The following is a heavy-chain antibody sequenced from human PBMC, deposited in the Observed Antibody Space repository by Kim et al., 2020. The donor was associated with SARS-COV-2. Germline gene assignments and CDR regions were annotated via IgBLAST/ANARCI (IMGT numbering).Heavy chain of an antibody. CDR3: ARLHSYGYEDY. J-gene: IGHJ4*02. CDR1: GGSISSYY. V-gene: IGHV4-59*08. D-gene: IGHD5-18*01. CDR2: IYYSGST. Sequence: SETLSLTCTVSGGSISSYYWSWIRQPPGKGLEWIGYIYYSGSTNYNPSLKSRVTISVDTSKNQFSLKLSSVTAADTAVYYCARLHSYGYEDYWGQGTLVTVSS.